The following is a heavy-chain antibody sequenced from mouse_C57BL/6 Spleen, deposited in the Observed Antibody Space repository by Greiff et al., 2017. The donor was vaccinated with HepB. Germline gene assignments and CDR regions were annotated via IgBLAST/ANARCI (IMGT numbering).Heavy chain of an antibody. J-gene: IGHJ4*01. CDR3: ARDPYYDCDDPYAMDY. CDR1: GFTFSSYA. Sequence: EVKLVESGGGLVKPGGSLKLSCAASGFTFSSYAMSWVRQTPEKRLEWVATISDGGSYTYYTDNVKGRFTISRDNAKNNLYLQMSHLKSEDTAMYYCARDPYYDCDDPYAMDYWGQGTSVTVSS. D-gene: IGHD2-4*01. CDR2: ISDGGSYT. V-gene: IGHV5-4*01.